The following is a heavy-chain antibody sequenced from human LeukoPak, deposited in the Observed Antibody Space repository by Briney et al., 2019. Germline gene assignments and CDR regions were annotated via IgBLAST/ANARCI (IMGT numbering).Heavy chain of an antibody. J-gene: IGHJ4*02. CDR2: MNPNSGNT. CDR3: AREDYYDSGSNDY. V-gene: IGHV1-8*03. CDR1: GYTFTGYY. D-gene: IGHD3-22*01. Sequence: GASVKVSCKASGYTFTGYYMHWVRQAPGQGPEWMGWMNPNSGNTAYAQKFQGRVTITRNTSISTAYMELSSLRSEDTAVYYCAREDYYDSGSNDYWGQGTLVTVSS.